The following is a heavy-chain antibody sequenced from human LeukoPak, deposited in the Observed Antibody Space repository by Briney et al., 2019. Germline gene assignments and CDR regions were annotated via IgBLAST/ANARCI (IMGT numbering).Heavy chain of an antibody. J-gene: IGHJ4*02. CDR1: GGTISSYA. D-gene: IGHD5-18*01. Sequence: GASVKVSCKASGGTISSYAISWVRQAPGQGLEWMGGSIPIFGTANYAQKFQGRVTITTDESTSTVYIALSSLRSEDTAVYYCARARGYSYGYEGYFDYWGKGTLVTVSS. V-gene: IGHV1-69*05. CDR3: ARARGYSYGYEGYFDY. CDR2: SIPIFGTA.